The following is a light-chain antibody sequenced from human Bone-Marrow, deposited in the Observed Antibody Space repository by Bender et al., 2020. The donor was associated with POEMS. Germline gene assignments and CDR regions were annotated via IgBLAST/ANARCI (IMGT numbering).Light chain of an antibody. J-gene: IGLJ1*01. CDR2: DVS. Sequence: QSALTQPASVSGSPGQSITISCTGTSSDFGSFNLVSWYQHHPGKAPKLMIYDVSERPSGVSNRFSGSKSGNTASLTISGLQAEDEADYYCCSNTGSGTALGTGTKVTVL. CDR3: CSNTGSGTA. V-gene: IGLV2-23*02. CDR1: SSDFGSFNL.